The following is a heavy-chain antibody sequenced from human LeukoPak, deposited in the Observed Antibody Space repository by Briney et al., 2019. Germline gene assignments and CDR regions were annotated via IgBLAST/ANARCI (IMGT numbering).Heavy chain of an antibody. Sequence: GGSLRLSCAASGFTFSSYSMNWVRQAPGKGLEWVSSISSSSSYIYYADSVKGRFTISRDNAKNSLYLQMNSLRAEDTAVYYCARDRGYDYVWGSYRYWAFDIWGQGTMVTVSS. V-gene: IGHV3-21*01. D-gene: IGHD3-16*02. J-gene: IGHJ3*02. CDR2: ISSSSSYI. CDR3: ARDRGYDYVWGSYRYWAFDI. CDR1: GFTFSSYS.